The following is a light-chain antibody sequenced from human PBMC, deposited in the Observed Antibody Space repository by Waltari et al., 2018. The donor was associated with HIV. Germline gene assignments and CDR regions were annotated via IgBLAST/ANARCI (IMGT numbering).Light chain of an antibody. CDR3: QQTYSVSII. V-gene: IGKV1-39*01. Sequence: QLTQSPSSLSASLGDKVTITCRASQNIKTFLNWYQVRPGKAPRLLIWGVSGLPTGVPSRFTGGGSGSDFTLTINNLQPEDFASYFCQQTYSVSIIFGPGTRVEI. J-gene: IGKJ5*01. CDR1: QNIKTF. CDR2: GVS.